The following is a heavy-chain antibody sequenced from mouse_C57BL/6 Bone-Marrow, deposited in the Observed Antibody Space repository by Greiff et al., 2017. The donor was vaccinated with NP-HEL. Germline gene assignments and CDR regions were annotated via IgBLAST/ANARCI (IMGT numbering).Heavy chain of an antibody. CDR1: GYTFTDYY. V-gene: IGHV1-26*01. CDR3: AREGFTTDTGYAMDY. J-gene: IGHJ4*01. Sequence: EVQLQQSGPELVKPGASVKISCKASGYTFTDYYMNWVKQSHGKSLEWIGDINPNNGGTSYNQKFKGKATLTVDKSSSTAYMELRSLTSEDSAVYYCAREGFTTDTGYAMDYWGQGTSVTVSS. CDR2: INPNNGGT. D-gene: IGHD1-2*01.